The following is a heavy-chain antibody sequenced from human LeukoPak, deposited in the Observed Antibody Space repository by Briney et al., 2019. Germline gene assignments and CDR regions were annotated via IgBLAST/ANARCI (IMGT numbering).Heavy chain of an antibody. V-gene: IGHV3-48*03. CDR2: ISSSGSTI. J-gene: IGHJ4*02. CDR3: ARAYISWYDY. Sequence: PGGSLRLSCAASGFTFSSYEMNWVRQAPGKGLEWVSYISSSGSTIYYADSVKGRFTISRDNAKNSLYLQMNSLRAEDTAVYYCARAYISWYDYWGQGTLSPSPQ. D-gene: IGHD6-13*01. CDR1: GFTFSSYE.